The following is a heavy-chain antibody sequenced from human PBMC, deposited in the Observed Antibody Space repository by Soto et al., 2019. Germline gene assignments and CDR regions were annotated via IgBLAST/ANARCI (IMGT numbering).Heavy chain of an antibody. D-gene: IGHD4-17*01. CDR3: PTDLAVTTLYVS. V-gene: IGHV3-15*07. CDR1: GFTFSNAW. CDR2: IKSKTDGETT. Sequence: GGSLRLSCAASGFTFSNAWMNWVRQAPGKGLEWVGRIKSKTDGETTDYAAPVKGRFTISRDDSKNTLYLQMNSLKTEDTAVNYCPTDLAVTTLYVSGGQGARVTVP. J-gene: IGHJ4*02.